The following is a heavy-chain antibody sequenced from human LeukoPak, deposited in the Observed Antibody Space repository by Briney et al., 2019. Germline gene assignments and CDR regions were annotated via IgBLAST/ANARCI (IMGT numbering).Heavy chain of an antibody. V-gene: IGHV1-2*02. J-gene: IGHJ4*02. Sequence: ASVKVSCKASGYTFTGYYMHWVRQAPGQGLEWMGWINPNSGGTNYAQKFQGRVTTTRDTSISTAYMELSRLRSDDTAVYYCARDQEHSYGSGLLHWGQGTLVTVSS. D-gene: IGHD5-18*01. CDR1: GYTFTGYY. CDR2: INPNSGGT. CDR3: ARDQEHSYGSGLLH.